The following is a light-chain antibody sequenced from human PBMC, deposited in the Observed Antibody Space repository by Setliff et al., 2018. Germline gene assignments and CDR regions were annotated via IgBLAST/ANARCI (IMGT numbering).Light chain of an antibody. Sequence: QSALTQPASVSGSPGQSITISCTGTSSDVGAYNYVSWYQQHPGKAPKLMIYDVSNRPSGVPDRFSGSKSGNTASLTVSGLQAEDEADYYCISYAGSNNYVFGTGTKVTVL. V-gene: IGLV2-8*01. CDR1: SSDVGAYNY. J-gene: IGLJ1*01. CDR3: ISYAGSNNYV. CDR2: DVS.